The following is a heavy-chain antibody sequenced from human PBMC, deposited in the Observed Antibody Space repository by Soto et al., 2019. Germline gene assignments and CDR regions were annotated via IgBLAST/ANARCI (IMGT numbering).Heavy chain of an antibody. V-gene: IGHV4-4*02. Sequence: QVQLQESGPGLVKPSGTLSLTCAVSGGSISSSNWWSWVRQPPGKGLEWIGEIYHSGSTNYNPSLQRRVTLSVEKSKNPFSLKLSSGAAADTAVYYCGRDSIGTAGGYFDYWGQGTLVTVSS. CDR3: GRDSIGTAGGYFDY. CDR1: GGSISSSNW. D-gene: IGHD1-1*01. J-gene: IGHJ4*02. CDR2: IYHSGST.